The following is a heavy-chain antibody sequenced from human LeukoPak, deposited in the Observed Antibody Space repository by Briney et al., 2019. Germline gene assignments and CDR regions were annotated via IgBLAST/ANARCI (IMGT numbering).Heavy chain of an antibody. Sequence: SVKLSCKASVGTFSSYAISWVRQAPGQGLEWIGGIIPIFGTANYAQKFQGRVTITADESTSTAYMELSSLRSEDTAVYYCARSRERYSSSSVCEYWGKGTLVTVSS. CDR1: VGTFSSYA. V-gene: IGHV1-69*01. J-gene: IGHJ4*02. CDR3: ARSRERYSSSSVCEY. D-gene: IGHD6-6*01. CDR2: IIPIFGTA.